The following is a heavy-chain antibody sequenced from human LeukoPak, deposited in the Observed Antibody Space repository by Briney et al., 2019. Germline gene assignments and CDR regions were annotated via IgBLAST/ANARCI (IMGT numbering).Heavy chain of an antibody. CDR1: GYSLTSYW. D-gene: IGHD3-10*01. CDR2: IYPGDSDT. J-gene: IGHJ5*02. V-gene: IGHV5-51*01. CDR3: ARQTASGSHIWVWFDP. Sequence: GESLKISCKGSGYSLTSYWIGWVRQMPGKGLEWMGIIYPGDSDTRYSPSFQGQVTISADKSISTAYLQWSSLKASDTAMYYCARQTASGSHIWVWFDPWGQGTLVTVSS.